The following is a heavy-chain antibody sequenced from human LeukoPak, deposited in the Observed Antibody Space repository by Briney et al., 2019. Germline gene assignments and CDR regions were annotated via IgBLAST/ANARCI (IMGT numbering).Heavy chain of an antibody. D-gene: IGHD2-15*01. Sequence: SETLSLTCTVSGGSLSSYYWSWIRQPAGKGLEWIGRIYTSGSTNYNPSLKSRVTMSVDTSKNQFSLELSSVTAADTAVYYCAREVVVVAATLSNYFDYWGQGTLVTVSS. CDR3: AREVVVVAATLSNYFDY. CDR2: IYTSGST. J-gene: IGHJ4*02. V-gene: IGHV4-4*07. CDR1: GGSLSSYY.